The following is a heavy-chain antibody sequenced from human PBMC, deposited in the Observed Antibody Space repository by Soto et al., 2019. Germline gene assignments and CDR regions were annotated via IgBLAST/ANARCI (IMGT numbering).Heavy chain of an antibody. J-gene: IGHJ4*02. D-gene: IGHD6-19*01. Sequence: QITLKESGPTLVKPTQTLTLTCTFSGFSLSSTRVAVGWIRQPPGKALEGLALIYWDDDKRYSPFLKSRLTITKDTSKNQVVLTMTNMDPVDTATYYCAHNVVAGLGYYFDYWGQGTLVTVSS. CDR2: IYWDDDK. CDR1: GFSLSSTRVA. V-gene: IGHV2-5*02. CDR3: AHNVVAGLGYYFDY.